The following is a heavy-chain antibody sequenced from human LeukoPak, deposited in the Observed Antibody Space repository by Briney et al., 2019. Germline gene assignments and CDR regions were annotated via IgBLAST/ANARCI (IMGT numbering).Heavy chain of an antibody. Sequence: SVKVSCKASGGTFSSYAISWVRQAPGQGLEWMRRIIPILGIANYAQKFQGRVTITADKSTSTAYMELSSLRSEDTAVYYCAREKQQRISSCFDPWGQGTLVNVSS. D-gene: IGHD6-13*01. CDR3: AREKQQRISSCFDP. V-gene: IGHV1-69*04. J-gene: IGHJ5*02. CDR1: GGTFSSYA. CDR2: IIPILGIA.